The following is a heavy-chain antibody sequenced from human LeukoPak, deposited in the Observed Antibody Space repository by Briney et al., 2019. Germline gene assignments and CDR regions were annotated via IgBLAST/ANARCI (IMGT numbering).Heavy chain of an antibody. J-gene: IGHJ4*02. V-gene: IGHV3-48*02. D-gene: IGHD4-17*01. CDR3: ARDYGDLPARVPYFDY. Sequence: AGGSLRLSCAASGFTFSSYSMNWVRQAPGKGLEWVSYISSSSSMIYYADSVKGRFTISRDNAKNSLYLQMKSLRDEDTAIYYCARDYGDLPARVPYFDYWGQGTQVTASS. CDR2: ISSSSSMI. CDR1: GFTFSSYS.